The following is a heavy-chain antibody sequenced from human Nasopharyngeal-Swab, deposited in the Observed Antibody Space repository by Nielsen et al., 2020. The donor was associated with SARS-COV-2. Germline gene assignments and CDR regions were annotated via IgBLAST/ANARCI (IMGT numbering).Heavy chain of an antibody. D-gene: IGHD5-12*01. V-gene: IGHV4-39*02. CDR2: IYYSGST. CDR1: GGSISSSSYY. Sequence: SETLSLTCTVSGGSISSSSYYWGWIRQPPGKGLEWIGSIYYSGSTYYNPSLKSRVTISVDTSKNQFSLKLSSVTAADTAVYYCARDGGYDWGVDYWGQGTLVTVSS. CDR3: ARDGGYDWGVDY. J-gene: IGHJ4*02.